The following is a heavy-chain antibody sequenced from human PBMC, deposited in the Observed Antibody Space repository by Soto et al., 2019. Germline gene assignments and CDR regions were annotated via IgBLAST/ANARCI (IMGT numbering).Heavy chain of an antibody. CDR2: IIPIFGTA. J-gene: IGHJ6*02. CDR1: GGTFSSYA. D-gene: IGHD3-3*01. V-gene: IGHV1-69*06. Sequence: GASVKVSCKASGGTFSSYAISWVRQAPGQGLEWMGGIIPIFGTANYAQKFQGRVTITADKSTSTAYTELSSLRSEDTAVYYCAREGLRFLEWLSSYGMDVWGQGTTVTVSS. CDR3: AREGLRFLEWLSSYGMDV.